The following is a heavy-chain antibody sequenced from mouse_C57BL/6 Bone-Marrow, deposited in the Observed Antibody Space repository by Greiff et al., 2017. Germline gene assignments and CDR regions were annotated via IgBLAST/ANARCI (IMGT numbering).Heavy chain of an antibody. V-gene: IGHV1-80*01. J-gene: IGHJ1*03. CDR3: ARSGGNVGYFPV. CDR2: IYPGDGDT. Sequence: QVQLQQSGAELVKPGASVKISCKASGYAFSGYWMNWVKQRPGKGLEWIGQIYPGDGDTNYNGKFKGKDTLTADQSSSTAYMQLSRLTSEDAAVYFCARSGGNVGYFPVWGTGTTVTVSS. D-gene: IGHD2-3*01. CDR1: GYAFSGYW.